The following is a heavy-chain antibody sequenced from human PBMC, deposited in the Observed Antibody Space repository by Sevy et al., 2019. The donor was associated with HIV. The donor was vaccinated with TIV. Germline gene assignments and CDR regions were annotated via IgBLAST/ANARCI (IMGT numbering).Heavy chain of an antibody. CDR1: GFTFSSYS. Sequence: GGSLRLSCAASGFTFSSYSMNWVRQAPGKGLEWVSYISSSSSTIYYADSVKGRFTISRDNAKNSLYLQMNSLRDEDTAVYYCAGDRDFWSGSGGMDVWGQGTTVTVSS. D-gene: IGHD3-3*01. J-gene: IGHJ6*02. CDR3: AGDRDFWSGSGGMDV. V-gene: IGHV3-48*02. CDR2: ISSSSSTI.